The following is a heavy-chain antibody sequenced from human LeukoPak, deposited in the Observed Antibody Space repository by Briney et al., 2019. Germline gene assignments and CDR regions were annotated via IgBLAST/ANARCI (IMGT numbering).Heavy chain of an antibody. D-gene: IGHD2-2*02. CDR2: IGSDNKP. V-gene: IGHV3-23*01. Sequence: GGSLRLSCEASGFTFSAYAMTWVRQAPGKGLEWVSSIGSDNKPHYSESVKGRFAISRDNSKNTLYLQMNSLRAEDTAVYYCAREGYCSSTSCYTLGDAFDIWGQGTMVTVSS. CDR3: AREGYCSSTSCYTLGDAFDI. CDR1: GFTFSAYA. J-gene: IGHJ3*02.